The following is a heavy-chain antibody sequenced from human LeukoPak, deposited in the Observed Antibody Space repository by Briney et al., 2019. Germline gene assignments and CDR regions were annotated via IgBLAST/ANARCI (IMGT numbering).Heavy chain of an antibody. J-gene: IGHJ6*03. CDR3: AKTPIGYCSSTSCYEIEYYMDV. V-gene: IGHV3-23*01. CDR1: GFTFSSYA. Sequence: GGSLRLSCAASGFTFSSYAMSWVRQAPGRGLEWVSAISGSGGSTYYADSVKGRFTISRDNSKNTLYLQMNSLRAEDTAVYYCAKTPIGYCSSTSCYEIEYYMDVWGKGTTVTVSS. CDR2: ISGSGGST. D-gene: IGHD2-2*03.